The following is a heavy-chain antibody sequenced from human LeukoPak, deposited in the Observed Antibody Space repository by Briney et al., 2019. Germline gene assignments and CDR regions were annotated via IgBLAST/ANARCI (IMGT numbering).Heavy chain of an antibody. V-gene: IGHV4-4*07. Sequence: SETLSLTCTVSGGSISSYYWSWIRQPAGKGLEWIGRIYTSGSTNYNPSLKSRVTISVDKSKNQFSLKLSSVTAADTAVYYCAREGGFVVVTATYYSGYWGQGTLVTVSS. D-gene: IGHD2-21*02. CDR3: AREGGFVVVTATYYSGY. CDR1: GGSISSYY. J-gene: IGHJ4*02. CDR2: IYTSGST.